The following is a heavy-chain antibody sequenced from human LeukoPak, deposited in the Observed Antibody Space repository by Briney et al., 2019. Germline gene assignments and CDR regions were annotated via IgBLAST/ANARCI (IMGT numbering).Heavy chain of an antibody. Sequence: SETLSLTCTVSGGSISSYYWSWIRQPPGKGLEWIGYIYTSGSTNYNPSLKSRVTISVDTSKNQFSLKLSSVTAADTAVYYCARAAAARVPWFDPWGQGTLVTVSS. V-gene: IGHV4-4*09. CDR3: ARAAAARVPWFDP. J-gene: IGHJ5*02. CDR1: GGSISSYY. D-gene: IGHD6-13*01. CDR2: IYTSGST.